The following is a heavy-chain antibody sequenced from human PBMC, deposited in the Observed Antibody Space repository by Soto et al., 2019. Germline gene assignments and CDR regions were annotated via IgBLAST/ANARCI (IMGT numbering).Heavy chain of an antibody. V-gene: IGHV3-15*01. CDR2: IKSKTDDGTT. CDR3: TTDCPYSRSYHCWFDP. J-gene: IGHJ5*02. CDR1: GFTFSNAW. Sequence: PGGSLSPSCAASGFTFSNAWMSWVRQAPGKGLEWVGRIKSKTDDGTTDYAAPVKGRFTISRDDSKNTLYLQMNSLKSEDTAVYYCTTDCPYSRSYHCWFDPWGQGTLVTVS. D-gene: IGHD1-26*01.